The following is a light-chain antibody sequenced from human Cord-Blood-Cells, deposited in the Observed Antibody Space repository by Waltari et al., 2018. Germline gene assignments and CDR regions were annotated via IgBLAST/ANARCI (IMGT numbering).Light chain of an antibody. CDR3: QSYDSSLSGWV. CDR2: GNS. V-gene: IGLV1-40*01. CDR1: SSNIGAGYD. J-gene: IGLJ3*02. Sequence: QSVLTQPPSVSGAPGQRVTISCTGSSSNIGAGYDVHWYQQLPGTAPKRLICGNSKRPSGVPDRFSGSKSGTSASPAITGLQAEDEADYYCQSYDSSLSGWVFGGGTKLTVL.